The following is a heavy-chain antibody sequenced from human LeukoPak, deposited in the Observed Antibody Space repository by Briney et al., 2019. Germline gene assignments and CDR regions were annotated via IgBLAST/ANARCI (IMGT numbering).Heavy chain of an antibody. Sequence: SETLSLTCTVSGGSIRRYYWSWIRQPPGKGLEWIGYIYYSGSTNYDPSLKSRVTISVDTSKNQFSLKLSSVTAADTAVYYCARHGDMVRRDYWFDPWGQGTLATVSS. V-gene: IGHV4-59*08. CDR2: IYYSGST. D-gene: IGHD3-10*01. CDR3: ARHGDMVRRDYWFDP. J-gene: IGHJ5*02. CDR1: GGSIRRYY.